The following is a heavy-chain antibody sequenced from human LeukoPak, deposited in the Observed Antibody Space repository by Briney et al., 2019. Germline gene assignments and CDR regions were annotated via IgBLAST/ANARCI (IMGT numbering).Heavy chain of an antibody. CDR2: NYPGDSDN. CDR3: ARRGAPSATWGNYFDY. CDR1: GYSFTDYW. J-gene: IGHJ4*02. D-gene: IGHD2-15*01. Sequence: GASLNISCNCYGYSFTDYWIGLLHQIPRKGQEWMGINYPGDSDNRHTPSIQGQVTISVDKSISTDYLQWSSLKASDTAMYYFARRGAPSATWGNYFDYWGQGALVTVSS. V-gene: IGHV5-51*07.